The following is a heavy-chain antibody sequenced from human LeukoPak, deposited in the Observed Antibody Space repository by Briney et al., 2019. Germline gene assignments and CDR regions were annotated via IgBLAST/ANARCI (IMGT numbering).Heavy chain of an antibody. V-gene: IGHV4-31*03. CDR3: ARKSIAATVGFSCFDP. J-gene: IGHJ5*02. CDR2: IYYSGST. CDR1: GGSISSGGYY. D-gene: IGHD6-13*01. Sequence: SQTLSLTCTVSGGSISSGGYYWSWIRQHPGKGLEWIGYIYYSGSTYYNPSLKSRVTISVDTSENQFSLKLSSVTAADTAVYYCARKSIAATVGFSCFDPWGQGTLVTVSS.